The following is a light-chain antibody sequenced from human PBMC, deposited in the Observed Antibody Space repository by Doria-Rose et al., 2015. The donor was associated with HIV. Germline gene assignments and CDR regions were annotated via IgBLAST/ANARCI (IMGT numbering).Light chain of an antibody. CDR1: QGISRY. CDR3: QQFDSFPRT. Sequence: TQTPSFLSASVGVRVTITCRASQGISRYLAWYQQKPGKAPTLLIFGASTLQSGVPSRFSGSGSGTEFTLTISSLQPEDFATYHCQQFDSFPRTFGQGTKVELK. V-gene: IGKV1-9*01. CDR2: GAS. J-gene: IGKJ1*01.